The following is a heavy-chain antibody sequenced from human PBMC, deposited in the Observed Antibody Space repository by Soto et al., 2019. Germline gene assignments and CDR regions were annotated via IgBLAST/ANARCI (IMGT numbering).Heavy chain of an antibody. CDR2: ISYDGSNK. V-gene: IGHV3-30*18. D-gene: IGHD5-18*01. J-gene: IGHJ6*02. CDR3: AKDARIQLWLQPIYGIDV. CDR1: GFTFRSYG. Sequence: ESGGGVVQPGRSLRLSCAASGFTFRSYGMHWVRQAQGKGLVWVAVISYDGSNKYYADSVKGRFTISRDNSKNTLYLQMNSLRAEDTAVYYCAKDARIQLWLQPIYGIDVWGQGTTVTVSS.